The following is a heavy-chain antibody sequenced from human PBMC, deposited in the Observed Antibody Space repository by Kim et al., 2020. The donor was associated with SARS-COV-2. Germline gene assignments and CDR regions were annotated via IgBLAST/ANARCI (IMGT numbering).Heavy chain of an antibody. CDR2: IYYSGST. D-gene: IGHD2-2*02. J-gene: IGHJ5*02. CDR3: ASLRALVPAAISLPPDWFDP. CDR1: GGSISSSSYY. Sequence: SETLSLTCTVSGGSISSSSYYWGWIRQPPGKGLEWIGSIYYSGSTFYNPSLKSRVTISVDTSKNQFSLKLSSVTAADTAVYYCASLRALVPAAISLPPDWFDPWGQGTLVTVSS. V-gene: IGHV4-39*01.